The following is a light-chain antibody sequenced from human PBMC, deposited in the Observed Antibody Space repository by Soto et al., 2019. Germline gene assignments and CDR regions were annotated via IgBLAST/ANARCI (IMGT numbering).Light chain of an antibody. Sequence: DIPMTQSPSTLSASVGDRVTITCRASQSISSSLAGDQQKPGNAPKLLIYDASSLESGVPSSFSGSGSGTEFTLTISSLQPDDFAIYYCKQHNNYSPWTVGQGTKVEIK. CDR1: QSISSS. J-gene: IGKJ1*01. CDR3: KQHNNYSPWT. CDR2: DAS. V-gene: IGKV1-5*01.